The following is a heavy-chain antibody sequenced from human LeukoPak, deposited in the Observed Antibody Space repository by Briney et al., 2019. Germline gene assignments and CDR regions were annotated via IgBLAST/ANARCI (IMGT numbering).Heavy chain of an antibody. D-gene: IGHD3-10*01. Sequence: GGSLRLSCAASGFTFSSFGMHWVRQALGKGLEWVAFIRYDGSTKHYADSVKGRFTFSRDNSKNTLYLQMNSLRAEDTAVYYCARDSWFGELFFYYYYYMDVWGKGTTVTVSS. J-gene: IGHJ6*03. CDR2: IRYDGSTK. CDR1: GFTFSSFG. V-gene: IGHV3-30*02. CDR3: ARDSWFGELFFYYYYYMDV.